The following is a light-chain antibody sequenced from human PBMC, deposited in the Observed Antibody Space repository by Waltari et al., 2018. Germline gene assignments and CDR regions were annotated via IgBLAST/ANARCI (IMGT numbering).Light chain of an antibody. Sequence: EIVMTQSPDTLSVSPGERATFSCRASQSVSSHLAWYQQKHGQAPRLLICEASTRATSTPARFSGSGSGTDFTLTICSLQSADSAVYYCQQYNHWPPSTFGQGTRLEIK. CDR1: QSVSSH. CDR2: EAS. V-gene: IGKV3D-15*01. J-gene: IGKJ5*01. CDR3: QQYNHWPPST.